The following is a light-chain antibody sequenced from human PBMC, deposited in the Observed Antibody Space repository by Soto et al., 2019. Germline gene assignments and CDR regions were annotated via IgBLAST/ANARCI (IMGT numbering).Light chain of an antibody. CDR2: EVT. CDR1: SGDVGGYDY. J-gene: IGLJ1*01. V-gene: IGLV2-14*01. Sequence: QSVLTQPASVSGSPGQSIAISCTGTSGDVGGYDYVSWYQQHPDKAHKLMIYEVTKRPSWVSNRFTGSKSGNTASLTFSGLQPEDEADYYCSSHTSGSTRVFGSGTKVTVL. CDR3: SSHTSGSTRV.